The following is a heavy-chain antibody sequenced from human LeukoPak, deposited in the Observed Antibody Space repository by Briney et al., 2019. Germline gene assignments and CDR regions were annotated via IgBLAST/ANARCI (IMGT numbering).Heavy chain of an antibody. CDR2: IYFSGSN. CDR1: GGSISSSNDF. J-gene: IGHJ4*02. V-gene: IGHV4-39*07. D-gene: IGHD3-10*01. CDR3: ARRGLGHYHFDY. Sequence: SETLSLTCTVSGGSISSSNDFWGCIRQPPGGGLGCIGSIYFSGSNHYTPPIRSGPTISVDTSKNRSSLNLTAFTAATTALYLCARRGLGHYHFDYWGQGTLVTVSS.